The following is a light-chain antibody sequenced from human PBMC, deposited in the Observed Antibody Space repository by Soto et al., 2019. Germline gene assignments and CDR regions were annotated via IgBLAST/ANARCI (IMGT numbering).Light chain of an antibody. CDR2: QTS. V-gene: IGKV3-20*01. CDR3: QQYGDSPIT. CDR1: QYINTR. J-gene: IGKJ5*01. Sequence: EIVLTQSPATLSSFPCERVTLSFMASQYINTRLAWYQHRPGQAPRLLIYQTSIRAAGIPARFSGSGSATDFTLTISRLEPEDFALYYCQQYGDSPITFGQGTRLEIK.